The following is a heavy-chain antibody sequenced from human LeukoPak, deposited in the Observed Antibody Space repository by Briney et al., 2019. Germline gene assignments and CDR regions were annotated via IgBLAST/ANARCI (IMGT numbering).Heavy chain of an antibody. CDR2: ISGSGGST. V-gene: IGHV3-23*01. J-gene: IGHJ4*02. Sequence: GGSLRLSCAASGFTFSSYSMSWVRQAPGKGLEWVSAISGSGGSTYYADSVKGRFTISRDNSKNTLYLQMNSLRAEDTAVYYCAKGAALWFGELLIYFDYWGQGTLVTVSS. CDR1: GFTFSSYS. D-gene: IGHD3-10*01. CDR3: AKGAALWFGELLIYFDY.